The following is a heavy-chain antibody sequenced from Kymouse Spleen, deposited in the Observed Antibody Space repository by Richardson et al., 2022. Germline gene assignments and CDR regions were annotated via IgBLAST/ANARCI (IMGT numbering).Heavy chain of an antibody. CDR3: ARCIVVVPAAFDAFDI. CDR1: GGTFSSYA. D-gene: IGHD2-2*02. J-gene: IGHJ3*02. Sequence: QVQLVQSGAEVKKPGSSVKVSCKASGGTFSSYAISWVRQAPGQGLEWMGGIIPIFGTANYAQKFQGRVTITTDESTSTAYMELSSLRSEDTAVYYCARCIVVVPAAFDAFDIWGQGTMVTVSS. V-gene: IGHV1-69*05. CDR2: IIPIFGTA.